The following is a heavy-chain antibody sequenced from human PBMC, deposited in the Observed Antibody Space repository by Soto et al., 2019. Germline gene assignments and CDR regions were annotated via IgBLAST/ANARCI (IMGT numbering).Heavy chain of an antibody. CDR3: ARGSGSNYYFQH. CDR1: GFTFSSYS. J-gene: IGHJ1*01. D-gene: IGHD1-26*01. V-gene: IGHV3-21*01. CDR2: ISSSSSYI. Sequence: EVQLVESGGGLVKPGGSLRLSCAASGFTFSSYSMNWVRQAPGKGLEWVSSISSSSSYIYYADSVKGRFTISRDNAKNSLYLQMNSLRAEHTAVYYCARGSGSNYYFQHWGQGTLVTVSS.